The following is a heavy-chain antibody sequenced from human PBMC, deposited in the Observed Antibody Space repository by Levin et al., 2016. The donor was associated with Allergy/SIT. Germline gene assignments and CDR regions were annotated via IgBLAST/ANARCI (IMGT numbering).Heavy chain of an antibody. Sequence: SETLSLTCTVSGASISSYYWSWIRQSPGKGLEWIGYIIDSGNTNYNPSLKSRVTISEDTSKNQFSLSLSSVTAADTAVYYCARVGGDYMVTIGGVIVGVAFDIWGQGTRVTVSS. D-gene: IGHD3-16*02. V-gene: IGHV4-59*01. CDR1: GASISSYY. J-gene: IGHJ3*02. CDR3: ARVGGDYMVTIGGVIVGVAFDI. CDR2: IIDSGNT.